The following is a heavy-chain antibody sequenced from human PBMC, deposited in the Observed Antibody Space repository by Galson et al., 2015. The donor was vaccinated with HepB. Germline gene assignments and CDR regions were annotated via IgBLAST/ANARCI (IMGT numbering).Heavy chain of an antibody. Sequence: SLRLSCAASGFPFPNYAMNWVRQAPGKGLEWVSSVSDSGASTYYADSVKGRFTISRDNSKNTLYLQMNSLRAEDTAVYYRAKSGRGGGDYFYFDYWGQGTLVRVSS. D-gene: IGHD2/OR15-2a*01. V-gene: IGHV3-23*01. CDR1: GFPFPNYA. CDR2: VSDSGAST. J-gene: IGHJ4*02. CDR3: AKSGRGGGDYFYFDY.